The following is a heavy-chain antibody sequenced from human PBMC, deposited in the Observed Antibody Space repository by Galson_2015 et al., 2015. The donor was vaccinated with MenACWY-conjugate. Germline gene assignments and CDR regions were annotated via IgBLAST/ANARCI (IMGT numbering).Heavy chain of an antibody. V-gene: IGHV3-15*01. CDR3: TTYNNRDWLDY. D-gene: IGHD3-9*01. CDR2: IQRRTDTT. J-gene: IGHJ4*02. CDR1: GFTFSNVW. Sequence: SLRLSCAASGFTFSNVWMSWVRRAPAKGLEWVGRIQRRTDTTDYAEPVKGRFTISRDDSKNTLYLQLNSLITDDTAVYYCTTYNNRDWLDYWGQGTLVTVSS.